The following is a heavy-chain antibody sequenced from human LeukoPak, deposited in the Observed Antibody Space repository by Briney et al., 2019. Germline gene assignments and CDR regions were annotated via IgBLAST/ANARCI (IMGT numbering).Heavy chain of an antibody. Sequence: PSETLSLTCTVSGGSISSYYWSWIRQPPGKGLEWIGYIYYSGSTNYNPSLKSRVTISVDTSKNQFSLKLSSVTAADTAVYYCARHRIVGGLLDYWGQGTLVTVSS. CDR1: GGSISSYY. V-gene: IGHV4-59*08. CDR2: IYYSGST. J-gene: IGHJ4*02. D-gene: IGHD1-26*01. CDR3: ARHRIVGGLLDY.